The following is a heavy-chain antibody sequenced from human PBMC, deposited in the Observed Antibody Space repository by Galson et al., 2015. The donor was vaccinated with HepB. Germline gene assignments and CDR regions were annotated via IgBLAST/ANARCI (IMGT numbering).Heavy chain of an antibody. CDR2: ISGSGGST. CDR1: GFTFSSYA. J-gene: IGHJ4*02. CDR3: AKARELWFGELLDGDFDY. V-gene: IGHV3-23*01. Sequence: SLRLSCAASGFTFSSYAMSWVRQAPGKGLEWVSAISGSGGSTYYADSVKGRFTISRDNSKNTLYLQMNSLRAEDTAVYYCAKARELWFGELLDGDFDYWGQGTLVTVSS. D-gene: IGHD3-10*01.